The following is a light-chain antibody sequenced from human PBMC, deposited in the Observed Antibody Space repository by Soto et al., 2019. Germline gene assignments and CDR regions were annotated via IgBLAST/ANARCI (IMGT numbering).Light chain of an antibody. Sequence: EIVLTQSPATLSLSPGERATLSCRARQRVSSYVACYQQKHGHTSRLLIDDASNMATGIPANFSSSGSGTDVTLTISRLDPEDLAVYYCQQRNTSPPTFGGGTKVQIK. CDR1: QRVSSY. V-gene: IGKV3-11*01. J-gene: IGKJ4*01. CDR2: DAS. CDR3: QQRNTSPPT.